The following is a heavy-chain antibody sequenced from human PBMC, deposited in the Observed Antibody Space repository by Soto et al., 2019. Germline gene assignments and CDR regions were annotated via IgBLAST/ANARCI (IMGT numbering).Heavy chain of an antibody. Sequence: SETLSLTCAVSGGSISSGGYSWSWIRQPPGKGPEWIGNIHYSGSTNYNPSLKSRVTISVDTSKNQFSLRFNSVTAADTAVYYCAREGYNFGPFDYWGQGALVTVSS. CDR3: AREGYNFGPFDY. J-gene: IGHJ4*02. CDR2: IHYSGST. CDR1: GGSISSGGYS. D-gene: IGHD5-18*01. V-gene: IGHV4-61*08.